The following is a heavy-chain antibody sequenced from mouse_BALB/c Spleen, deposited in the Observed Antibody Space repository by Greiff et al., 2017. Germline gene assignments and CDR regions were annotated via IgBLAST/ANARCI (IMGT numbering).Heavy chain of an antibody. CDR2: ISSGSSTI. CDR1: GFTFSSFG. D-gene: IGHD2-4*01. V-gene: IGHV5-17*02. CDR3: ARSSYDFYYYAMDY. J-gene: IGHJ4*01. Sequence: QLVESGGGLVQPGGSRKLSCAASGFTFSSFGMHWVRQAPEKGLEWVAYISSGSSTIYYADTVKGRFTISRDNPKNTLFLQMTSLRSEDTAMYYCARSSYDFYYYAMDYWGQGTSVTVSS.